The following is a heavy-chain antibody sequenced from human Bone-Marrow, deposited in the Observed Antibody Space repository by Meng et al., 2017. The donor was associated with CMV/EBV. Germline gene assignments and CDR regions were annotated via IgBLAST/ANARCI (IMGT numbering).Heavy chain of an antibody. Sequence: GESLKISCVGSGFTFSDYYISWIRQAPGRGLEWVSYLIGSGNTEYHADSVRGRFTISRDNAKNSLYLQMNSLRAADTAVYYCAREGAQITSTLWGNDAFDIWGQGTMVTVSS. V-gene: IGHV3-11*01. CDR1: GFTFSDYY. J-gene: IGHJ3*02. CDR2: LIGSGNTE. D-gene: IGHD3-16*01. CDR3: AREGAQITSTLWGNDAFDI.